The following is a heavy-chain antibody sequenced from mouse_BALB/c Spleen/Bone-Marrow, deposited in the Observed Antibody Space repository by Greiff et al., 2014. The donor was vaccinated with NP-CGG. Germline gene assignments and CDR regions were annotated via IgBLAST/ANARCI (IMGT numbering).Heavy chain of an antibody. CDR2: IWADGST. V-gene: IGHV2-9*02. Sequence: VHLVEPGPGLVAPSQSLSISYTVSGFSLTSYGVHWVRQPPGKGLEWLGVIWADGSTNYNSALMSRLSISKDNSKSQVFLKMNSLQTDDTAMYYCARITTATGAMDYWGQGTSVTVSS. D-gene: IGHD1-2*01. CDR1: GFSLTSYG. CDR3: ARITTATGAMDY. J-gene: IGHJ4*01.